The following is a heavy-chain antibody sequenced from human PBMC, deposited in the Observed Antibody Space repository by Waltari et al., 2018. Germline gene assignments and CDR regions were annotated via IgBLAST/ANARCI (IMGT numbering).Heavy chain of an antibody. CDR3: ARDDSQLWLRYFDY. CDR2: ISWNSGSI. V-gene: IGHV3-9*01. J-gene: IGHJ4*02. CDR1: GFTFDDYA. D-gene: IGHD5-18*01. Sequence: ELLLVESGGGLVQPGRSLRLSCAASGFTFDDYAMHWVRQVPGKGLEWVSGISWNSGSIGYADSVKGRFTISRDNAKNSLYLQMNSLRAEDTAVYYCARDDSQLWLRYFDYWGQGTLVTVSS.